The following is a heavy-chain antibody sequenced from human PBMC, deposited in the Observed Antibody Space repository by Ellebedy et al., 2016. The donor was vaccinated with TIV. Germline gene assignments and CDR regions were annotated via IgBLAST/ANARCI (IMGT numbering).Heavy chain of an antibody. J-gene: IGHJ4*02. D-gene: IGHD3-22*01. CDR3: AKEYDSRGYGAYFDH. CDR1: GFTFSTYG. Sequence: GESLKISCAASGFTFSTYGMQWVRQAPGKGLEWVAVISYDGSTKYYADCVKGRFTISRDNSKNTMYLQMNSLRAEDTAVYYCAKEYDSRGYGAYFDHWGQGTLVTVSS. CDR2: ISYDGSTK. V-gene: IGHV3-30*18.